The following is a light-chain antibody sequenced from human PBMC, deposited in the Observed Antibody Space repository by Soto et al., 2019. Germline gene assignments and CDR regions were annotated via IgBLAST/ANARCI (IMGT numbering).Light chain of an antibody. J-gene: IGKJ1*01. CDR1: QSISSW. Sequence: DIQMTQSPSTLSASVGDSVTITCRASQSISSWLAWYQQKPGTAPKLLIYKASNLESGVPSRFSGSGYGTEFSLTISSLQPDDFATYYCQQYSGASPWTFGHGTRVEIK. V-gene: IGKV1-5*03. CDR2: KAS. CDR3: QQYSGASPWT.